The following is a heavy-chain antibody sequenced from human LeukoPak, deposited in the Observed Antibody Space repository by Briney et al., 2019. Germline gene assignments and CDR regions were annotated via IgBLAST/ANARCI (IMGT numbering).Heavy chain of an antibody. CDR1: GGSSSSYY. Sequence: SSETLSLTCTVSGGSSSSYYWSWIRQPPGKGLEWSGNIYYSGSTNYNLSLKSRVTISVDTSKNQFSLKLTSVTAADTAVYYCARRAAGGGWYFDLWGRGTLVTFSS. CDR3: ARRAAGGGWYFDL. V-gene: IGHV4-59*01. CDR2: IYYSGST. J-gene: IGHJ2*01. D-gene: IGHD6-13*01.